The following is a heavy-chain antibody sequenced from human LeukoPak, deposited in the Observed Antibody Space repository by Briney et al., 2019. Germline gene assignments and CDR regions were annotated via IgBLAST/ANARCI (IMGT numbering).Heavy chain of an antibody. CDR3: ARAGDIVVVPAAMEVGVPAFDI. J-gene: IGHJ3*02. V-gene: IGHV3-21*01. D-gene: IGHD2-2*01. CDR2: ISSSSSYI. Sequence: GGSLRLSCAASGFTFSSYSMNWVRQAPGKGLEWVSSISSSSSYIYYADSVKGRFTISRDNAKNSLYLQMNSLRAEDTAVYYCARAGDIVVVPAAMEVGVPAFDIWGQGTMVTVSS. CDR1: GFTFSSYS.